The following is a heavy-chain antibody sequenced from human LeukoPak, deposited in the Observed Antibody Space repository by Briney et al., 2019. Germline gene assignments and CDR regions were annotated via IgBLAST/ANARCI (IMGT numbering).Heavy chain of an antibody. J-gene: IGHJ4*02. V-gene: IGHV3-9*01. Sequence: PGGSLRLSCAASGFTFDDYAMHWVRQAPGKGLEWVSGISWNSGNIGYADSVKGRFTISRDNAKNSLYLQMNSLRAEDTAFYYCAKDAKYQLRGIDYWGQGTLVTVSS. CDR2: ISWNSGNI. D-gene: IGHD2-2*01. CDR1: GFTFDDYA. CDR3: AKDAKYQLRGIDY.